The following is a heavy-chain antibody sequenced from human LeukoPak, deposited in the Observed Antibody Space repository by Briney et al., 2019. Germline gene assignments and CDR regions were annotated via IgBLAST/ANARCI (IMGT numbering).Heavy chain of an antibody. D-gene: IGHD3-9*01. Sequence: PGGSLRLSCAASGFTFSSYWMSWVRQAPGKGLEWVANIKQDGSEKYYVDSVKGRFTISRDNAKNSLYLQMNSLRAEDTAVYYCARDSAGYDISTGYPNDYWGQGTLVTVSS. CDR3: ARDSAGYDISTGYPNDY. CDR2: IKQDGSEK. J-gene: IGHJ4*02. V-gene: IGHV3-7*01. CDR1: GFTFSSYW.